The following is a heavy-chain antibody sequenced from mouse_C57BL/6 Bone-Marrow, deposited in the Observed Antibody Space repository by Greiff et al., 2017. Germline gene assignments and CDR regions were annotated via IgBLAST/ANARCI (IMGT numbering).Heavy chain of an antibody. J-gene: IGHJ1*03. V-gene: IGHV1-61*01. CDR2: IYPSDSET. D-gene: IGHD1-1*01. CDR3: AKDSSWGDWYFDY. Sequence: VQLKQPGAELVRPGSSVKLSCKASGYTFTSYWMDWVKQRPGQGLEWIGNIYPSDSETHYNQKFKDKATLTVDKSSLTAYMQLSSLTSEDSAVYYCAKDSSWGDWYFDYWGTGTTVTVSS. CDR1: GYTFTSYW.